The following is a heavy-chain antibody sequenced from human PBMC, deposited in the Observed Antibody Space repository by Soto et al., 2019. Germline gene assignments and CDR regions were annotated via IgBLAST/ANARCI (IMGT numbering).Heavy chain of an antibody. V-gene: IGHV3-21*01. CDR2: ISSSSSYI. Sequence: EVQLVESGGGLVKPGGSLRLSCAASGFTFSSYSMNWVRQAPGKGLEWVSSISSSSSYIYYADSVKGRFTISRDNAKNSLYLQMNSLRAEDTAVYYCARGLLWFGELRDWGQGTLVTVSS. J-gene: IGHJ4*02. D-gene: IGHD3-10*01. CDR3: ARGLLWFGELRD. CDR1: GFTFSSYS.